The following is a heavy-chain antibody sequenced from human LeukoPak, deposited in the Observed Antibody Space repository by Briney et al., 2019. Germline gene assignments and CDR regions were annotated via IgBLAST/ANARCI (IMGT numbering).Heavy chain of an antibody. Sequence: GGSLRLSCAASGFTFSSYGMHWVRQAPGKGLEWVAFIRYDGSNKYYADSVKGRFTISRDNSKNTLYLQMNSLRAEDTAVYYCARDGEALIQLWLRPPAYYFDYWGQGTLVTVSS. D-gene: IGHD5-18*01. CDR1: GFTFSSYG. J-gene: IGHJ4*02. CDR3: ARDGEALIQLWLRPPAYYFDY. CDR2: IRYDGSNK. V-gene: IGHV3-30*02.